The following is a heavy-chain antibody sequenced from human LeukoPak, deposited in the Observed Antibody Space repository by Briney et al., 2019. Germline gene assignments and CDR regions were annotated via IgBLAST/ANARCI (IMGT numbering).Heavy chain of an antibody. D-gene: IGHD5-24*01. V-gene: IGHV1-8*01. CDR1: GYTFTSYD. CDR2: MNPNSGNT. CDR3: ARGSTEMATGHNWFAP. Sequence: GASVKVSCKASGYTFTSYDINWVRQATGQGLEWMGWMNPNSGNTGYAQKFQGRVTMTRNTSISTAYMELSSLRSEDTAVYYCARGSTEMATGHNWFAPWGQGTLVTVSS. J-gene: IGHJ5*02.